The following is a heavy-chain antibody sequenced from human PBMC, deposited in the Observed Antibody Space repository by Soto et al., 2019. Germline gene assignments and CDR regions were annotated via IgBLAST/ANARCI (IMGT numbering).Heavy chain of an antibody. CDR3: ARDPGGDYYYYYMDV. CDR1: GFTFNDYV. Sequence: PGGSLRLSCAASGFTFNDYVFHWVRQAPAKGLEWVALISYDGSNKYYADSVKGRFTISRDNSKNTLYLQMNSLSPEDTAVYYCARDPGGDYYYYYMDVWGQGTTVTVSS. V-gene: IGHV3-30-3*01. J-gene: IGHJ6*03. CDR2: ISYDGSNK.